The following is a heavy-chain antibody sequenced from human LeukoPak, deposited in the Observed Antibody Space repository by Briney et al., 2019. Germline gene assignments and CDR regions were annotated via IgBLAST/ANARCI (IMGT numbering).Heavy chain of an antibody. V-gene: IGHV3-23*01. D-gene: IGHD3-9*01. J-gene: IGHJ4*02. CDR1: GFTFSSYA. CDR2: VSGSGSST. CDR3: AKMSVLTGYYTPNFDF. Sequence: GGSLRLSCAASGFTFSSYAMSWVRQAPRKGLEWVSVVSGSGSSTDYADSVKGRFTISRDNSKNTLYLQMSSLSAEDTAVHYCAKMSVLTGYYTPNFDFWGQGTLVTVSS.